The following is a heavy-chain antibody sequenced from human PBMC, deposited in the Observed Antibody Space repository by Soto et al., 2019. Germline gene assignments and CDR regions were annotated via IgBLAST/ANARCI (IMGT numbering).Heavy chain of an antibody. CDR1: GFNFRAYG. Sequence: QEQLAESGGGVVQPGRSLRLSCAASGFNFRAYGMHWVRQAQGRGLEWVAVIGHDGDDTFYGDSVKGRFSISRDNPRNTLYLQMNDLRAEDTAMYFCARDRFGGTQGTNWLDPWCQGTLVIVSS. D-gene: IGHD1-26*01. CDR2: IGHDGDDT. CDR3: ARDRFGGTQGTNWLDP. J-gene: IGHJ5*02. V-gene: IGHV3-33*01.